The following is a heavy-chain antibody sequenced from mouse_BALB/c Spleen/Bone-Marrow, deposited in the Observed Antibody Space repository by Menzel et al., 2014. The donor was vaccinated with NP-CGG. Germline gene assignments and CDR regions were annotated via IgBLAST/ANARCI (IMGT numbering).Heavy chain of an antibody. D-gene: IGHD2-4*01. CDR1: GYTFXSYV. Sequence: VQLQHSGPELVKPGASVKMSCKASGYTFXSYVMHWVKQKPGQGLEWIGYINPYNDGTKYNEKFKGKATLTSDKSSSTAYMELSSLTSEDSAVYYCAGDYDVNFDYWGQGTTLTVSS. CDR2: INPYNDGT. CDR3: AGDYDVNFDY. V-gene: IGHV1-14*01. J-gene: IGHJ2*01.